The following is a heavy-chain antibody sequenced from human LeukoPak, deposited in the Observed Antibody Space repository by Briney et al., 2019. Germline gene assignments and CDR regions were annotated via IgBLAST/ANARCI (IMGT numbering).Heavy chain of an antibody. D-gene: IGHD3-16*01. J-gene: IGHJ5*02. CDR2: ISGSGGST. Sequence: PGGSLRLSCAASGFTFSSYWMNWARQAPGKGLEWVSAISGSGGSTYYADSVKGRFTISRDNSKNTLYLQMNSLRAEDTAVYYCAKASMVISLGESWGQGTLVTVSS. CDR1: GFTFSSYW. V-gene: IGHV3-23*01. CDR3: AKASMVISLGES.